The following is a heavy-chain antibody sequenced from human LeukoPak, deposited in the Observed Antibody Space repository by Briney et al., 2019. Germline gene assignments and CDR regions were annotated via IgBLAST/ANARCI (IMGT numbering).Heavy chain of an antibody. CDR1: GGSISSSSYY. CDR3: ARQGIAGVFDY. V-gene: IGHV4-39*01. CDR2: IYYSGST. J-gene: IGHJ4*02. Sequence: PSETLSLTCTVSGGSISSSSYYWGWIRQPPGKGLEWIGSIYYSGSTYYNPSLKSRVTVSVDTSKNQFSLKLSSVTAADTAVYYCARQGIAGVFDYWGQGTLVTVSS. D-gene: IGHD6-13*01.